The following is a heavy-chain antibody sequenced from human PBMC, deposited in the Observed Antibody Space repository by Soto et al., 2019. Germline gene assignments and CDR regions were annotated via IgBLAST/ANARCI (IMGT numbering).Heavy chain of an antibody. D-gene: IGHD2-15*01. CDR1: GGSISSYY. CDR3: ARNLIGYCSGGSCYSPGNYYYYMDV. Sequence: SQTLSLTCTVSGGSISSYYWSWIRQPPGKGLEWIGYIYYSGSTNYNPSLKSRVTISVDTSKNQFSLKLSSVTAADTAVYYCARNLIGYCSGGSCYSPGNYYYYMDVWGKGTTVTVSS. J-gene: IGHJ6*03. V-gene: IGHV4-59*08. CDR2: IYYSGST.